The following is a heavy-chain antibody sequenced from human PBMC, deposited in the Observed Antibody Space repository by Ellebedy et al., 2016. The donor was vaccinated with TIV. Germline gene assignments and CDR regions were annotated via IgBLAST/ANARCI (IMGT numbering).Heavy chain of an antibody. V-gene: IGHV4-59*01. CDR2: ISYTGST. J-gene: IGHJ3*01. CDR3: ARGPDKRDDF. Sequence: MPSETLSLTCNVSGGSISPYHWSWIRQPPGKGLEWIGKISYTGSTNYNPSRKSRVTISVDTSKNQFSLTLSSVTAAYTAVYYCARGPDKRDDFWGQGTMVTVSS. D-gene: IGHD1-14*01. CDR1: GGSISPYH.